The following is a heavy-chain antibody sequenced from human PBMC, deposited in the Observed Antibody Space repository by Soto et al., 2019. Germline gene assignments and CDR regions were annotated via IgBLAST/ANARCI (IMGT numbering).Heavy chain of an antibody. V-gene: IGHV3-33*01. CDR3: ASDKYLGFCCSTSCYAGGWFLY. D-gene: IGHD2-2*01. Sequence: GGSLRLSCAASGFTFSSYGMHWVRQAPGKGLEWVAVIWYDGSNKYYADSVKGRFTISRDNSKNTLYLQMNSLRAEDTAVYYCASDKYLGFCCSTSCYAGGWFLYWGQGTLVTVSS. CDR1: GFTFSSYG. J-gene: IGHJ4*02. CDR2: IWYDGSNK.